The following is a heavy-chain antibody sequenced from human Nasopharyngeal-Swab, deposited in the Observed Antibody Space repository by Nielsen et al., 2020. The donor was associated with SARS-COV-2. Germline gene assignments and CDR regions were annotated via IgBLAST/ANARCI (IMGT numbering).Heavy chain of an antibody. J-gene: IGHJ5*02. V-gene: IGHV2-70*01. CDR3: ARIRRQQLANGVGWFDP. D-gene: IGHD6-13*01. Sequence: SGPTLVKPTQTLTLTCTFSGFPLSTSGVCVSWIRQPPGKALEWLALIDWDDDKYYSTSLKTRLTISKDTSKNQVVLTMTNMDPVDTATYYCARIRRQQLANGVGWFDPWGQGTLVTVSS. CDR1: GFPLSTSGVC. CDR2: IDWDDDK.